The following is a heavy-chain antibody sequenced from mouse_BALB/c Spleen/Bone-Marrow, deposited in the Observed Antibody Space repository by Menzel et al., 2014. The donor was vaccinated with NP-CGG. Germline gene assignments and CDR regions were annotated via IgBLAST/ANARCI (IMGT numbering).Heavy chain of an antibody. J-gene: IGHJ3*01. CDR2: IYPGSGKT. D-gene: IGHD4-1*01. V-gene: IGHV1-77*01. Sequence: VQRVESGAELARPGASVKLSCKASGYTFTDYYINWVKQRTGQGLEWIGEIYPGSGKTYHNEKFKGKATLTADKSSSTAYMQLSSLTSEDSAVYFCASNWDWGQGTLVTVSA. CDR3: ASNWD. CDR1: GYTFTDYY.